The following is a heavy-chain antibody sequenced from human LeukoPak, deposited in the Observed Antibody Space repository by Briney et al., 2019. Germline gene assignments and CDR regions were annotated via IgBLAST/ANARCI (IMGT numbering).Heavy chain of an antibody. D-gene: IGHD6-19*01. CDR2: IYYSGGT. CDR3: ARDDSSGWPYFDY. V-gene: IGHV4-39*02. CDR1: GGSISSSSYY. Sequence: SETLSLTRTVSGGSISSSSYYWGWIRQPPGKGLEWIGNIYYSGGTYYSPSLKSRVTISVETSKNQFSLKLSSVTAADTAVYYCARDDSSGWPYFDYWGQGTLVTVFS. J-gene: IGHJ4*02.